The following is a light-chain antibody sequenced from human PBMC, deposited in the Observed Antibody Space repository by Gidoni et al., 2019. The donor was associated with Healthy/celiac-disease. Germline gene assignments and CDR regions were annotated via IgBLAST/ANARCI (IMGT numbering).Light chain of an antibody. CDR2: WAS. CDR3: QQYYSTPPT. J-gene: IGKJ4*01. Sequence: DIVMTQSPDSLSVSLGERATINCKSSQSVLYSSNNKNYLAWYQQKPGQPPKLLMYWASTRESGAPDRFSGSGSGTDFTLTVSSLQAEDVAVYYCQQYYSTPPTFGGGTKVEIK. CDR1: QSVLYSSNNKNY. V-gene: IGKV4-1*01.